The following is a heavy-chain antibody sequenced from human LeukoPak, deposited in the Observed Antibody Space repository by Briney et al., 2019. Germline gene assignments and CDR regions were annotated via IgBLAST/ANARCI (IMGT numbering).Heavy chain of an antibody. Sequence: GESLKISCEGSGYSFTRYWIGWVRQVPGKGLEWTGVIYPGDSETRYSPSLQAQVTFSADTSINTAYLQWSSLKASDTAIYYCARLSAHDYGLDVWGQGTTVTVSS. J-gene: IGHJ6*02. CDR1: GYSFTRYW. V-gene: IGHV5-51*01. CDR3: ARLSAHDYGLDV. D-gene: IGHD3-10*01. CDR2: IYPGDSET.